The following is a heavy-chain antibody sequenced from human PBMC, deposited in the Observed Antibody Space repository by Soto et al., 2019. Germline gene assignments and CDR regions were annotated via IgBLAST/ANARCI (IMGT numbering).Heavy chain of an antibody. Sequence: SETLSLTCAVYGGSFSGYYWSWIRQPPGKGLEWIGEINHSGSTNYNPSLKSRVTISVDNAKNTLYLQMNSLRAEDTAVYYCARASCGSCSLLYYYGMDVWGQGTTVTVSS. CDR2: INHSGST. CDR1: GGSFSGYY. V-gene: IGHV4-34*01. D-gene: IGHD2-15*01. J-gene: IGHJ6*02. CDR3: ARASCGSCSLLYYYGMDV.